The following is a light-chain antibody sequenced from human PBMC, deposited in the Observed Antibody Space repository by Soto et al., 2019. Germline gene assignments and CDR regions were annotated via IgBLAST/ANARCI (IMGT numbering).Light chain of an antibody. CDR1: RSDVGGYNY. CDR3: FSYSTSRARI. Sequence: QSVLTQPASVSGSPGQSITIFCTGTRSDVGGYNYVSWYKQKPGKAPKLVIYDVSHRPSGVSDRFFGSKSGNTASLIISGLQAEDEADYYCFSYSTSRARIFGGGTKVTVL. V-gene: IGLV2-14*01. CDR2: DVS. J-gene: IGLJ2*01.